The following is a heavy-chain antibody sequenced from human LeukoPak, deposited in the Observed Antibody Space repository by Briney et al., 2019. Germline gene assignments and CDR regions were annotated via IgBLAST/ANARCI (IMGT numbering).Heavy chain of an antibody. V-gene: IGHV3-11*04. CDR3: ARDRERWLRGYFDY. Sequence: PGGSLRLSCAASGFTFSDYYMSWLRQAPGKGLEWVSCISSSGSTIYYADSVKGRFTISRDNAKNSLYLQMNSLRAEDTAVYYCARDRERWLRGYFDYWGQGTLVTVSS. J-gene: IGHJ4*02. CDR1: GFTFSDYY. D-gene: IGHD5-24*01. CDR2: ISSSGSTI.